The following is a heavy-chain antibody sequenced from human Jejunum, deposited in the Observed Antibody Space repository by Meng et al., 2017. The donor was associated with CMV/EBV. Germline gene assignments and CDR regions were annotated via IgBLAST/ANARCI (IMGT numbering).Heavy chain of an antibody. CDR2: VNTDGTSA. V-gene: IGHV3-74*01. CDR3: VRVGDGSNHGKLHY. D-gene: IGHD1-14*01. J-gene: IGHJ4*02. CDR1: GFIFTLYW. Sequence: GFIFTLYWMHWVRQAPGKGLVWISRVNTDGTSASYADSVKGRFSISRDNAKNTLYLQMDGLRDEDTALYYCVRVGDGSNHGKLHYWGPGTLVTVSS.